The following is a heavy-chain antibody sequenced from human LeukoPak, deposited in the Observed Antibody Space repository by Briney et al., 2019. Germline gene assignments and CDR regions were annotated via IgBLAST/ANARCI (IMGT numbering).Heavy chain of an antibody. D-gene: IGHD1-26*01. CDR3: ARDLPRRWELLNGYDFDY. J-gene: IGHJ4*02. CDR1: GGSFSGYY. CDR2: INHSGST. V-gene: IGHV4-34*01. Sequence: SETLSLTCAVYGGSFSGYYWSWIRQPPGKGLEWIGEINHSGSTNYNPSLKSRVTISVDTSKNQFSLKLSSVTAADTAVYYCARDLPRRWELLNGYDFDYWGQGTLVTVSS.